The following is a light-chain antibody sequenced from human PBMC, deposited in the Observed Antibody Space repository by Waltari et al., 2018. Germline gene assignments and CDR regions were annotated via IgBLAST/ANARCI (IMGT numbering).Light chain of an antibody. CDR3: MQARQTPDT. J-gene: IGKJ2*01. Sequence: DIVMTQSPLSLPVTPGEPASISCRSSQSLLYSNGYNYLDWYLQKPGQSPQLLIYLASHRASGVPDRFSGSGSGTGFTLKISRVEAEDVGIYYCMQARQTPDTFGQGTKLEIK. V-gene: IGKV2-28*01. CDR2: LAS. CDR1: QSLLYSNGYNY.